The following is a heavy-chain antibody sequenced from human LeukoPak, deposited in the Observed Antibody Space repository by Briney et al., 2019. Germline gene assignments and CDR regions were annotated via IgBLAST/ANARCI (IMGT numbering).Heavy chain of an antibody. D-gene: IGHD5-24*01. CDR3: ARSWRREMAFDY. CDR1: GFTFSSYA. CDR2: ISYDGSNR. Sequence: GGSLRLSCAASGFTFSSYAMHWVRQAPGKGLEWVAVISYDGSNRYYADSVKGRFTISRDNSKNTLYLQMNSLRAEDTAVYYCARSWRREMAFDYWGQGTLVTVSS. V-gene: IGHV3-30-3*01. J-gene: IGHJ4*02.